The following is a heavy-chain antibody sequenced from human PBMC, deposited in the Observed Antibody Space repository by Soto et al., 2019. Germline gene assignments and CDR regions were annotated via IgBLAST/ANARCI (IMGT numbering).Heavy chain of an antibody. D-gene: IGHD6-13*01. J-gene: IGHJ4*02. V-gene: IGHV3-48*03. CDR2: ISSSGRTI. CDR1: GFTFSSYE. CDR3: TRGTQQRHLDY. Sequence: RRLSCAASGFTFSSYEMNWVRQAPGKGLEGVSYISSSGRTIYYTDSVKGRFTISRDNAKNSLYLQLNSLRVEDTALFYCTRGTQQRHLDYWGQGTLVTVSS.